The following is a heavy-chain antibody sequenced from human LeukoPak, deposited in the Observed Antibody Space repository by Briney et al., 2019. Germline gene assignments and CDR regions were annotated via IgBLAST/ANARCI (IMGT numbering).Heavy chain of an antibody. Sequence: KPSETLSLTCTVSGGSISSYYWSWIRQPPGKGLEWIGYVYYSGSTNYNPSLKSRVTISVDTSKNQFSLKLRSVTAADTAVYYCARHQPRYSSSWYSGMDVWGQGTTVTVSS. CDR2: VYYSGST. V-gene: IGHV4-59*01. CDR1: GGSISSYY. D-gene: IGHD6-13*01. CDR3: ARHQPRYSSSWYSGMDV. J-gene: IGHJ6*02.